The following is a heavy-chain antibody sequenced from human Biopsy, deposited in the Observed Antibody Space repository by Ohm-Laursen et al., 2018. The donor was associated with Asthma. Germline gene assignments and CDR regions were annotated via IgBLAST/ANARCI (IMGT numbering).Heavy chain of an antibody. J-gene: IGHJ4*02. CDR1: YGSITSGGYY. Sequence: TLSLTCTVSYGSITSGGYYWTWIRQHPGKGLEWIGFIYYSGSTYYNPSLKSRVSISIDTSKNQFSLKLSSVTAADTAAYYCARAQDYYDSRGYYRSFDYWGQGTLATVSS. V-gene: IGHV4-31*03. CDR2: IYYSGST. CDR3: ARAQDYYDSRGYYRSFDY. D-gene: IGHD3-22*01.